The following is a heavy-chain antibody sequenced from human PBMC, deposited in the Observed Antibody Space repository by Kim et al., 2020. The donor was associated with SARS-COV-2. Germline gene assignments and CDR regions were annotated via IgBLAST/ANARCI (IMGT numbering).Heavy chain of an antibody. J-gene: IGHJ4*02. CDR1: GGTFSTYH. Sequence: SVKVSCKASGGTFSTYHITWVRQAPGQGLEWMGGIIPIFGTPNYAQKFQDRVTITADESTNTAYMELSRLRSDDTALYYCARGAQLGPFDYWGQGVLVTVSS. CDR2: IIPIFGTP. V-gene: IGHV1-69*13. CDR3: ARGAQLGPFDY. D-gene: IGHD1-1*01.